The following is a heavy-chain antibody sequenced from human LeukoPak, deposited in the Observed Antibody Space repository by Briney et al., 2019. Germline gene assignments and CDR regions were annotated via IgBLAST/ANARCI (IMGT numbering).Heavy chain of an antibody. CDR1: GYTLTELS. Sequence: GASVKVSCKVSGYTLTELSMHWVRQAPGKGLEWMGGFDPEDGETIYAQKFQGRVTMTEDTSADTAYMELNSLRAEDTAVYYYARDQDNGDYGIDYWGQGTLVTVSS. CDR2: FDPEDGET. J-gene: IGHJ4*02. CDR3: ARDQDNGDYGIDY. V-gene: IGHV1-24*01. D-gene: IGHD4-17*01.